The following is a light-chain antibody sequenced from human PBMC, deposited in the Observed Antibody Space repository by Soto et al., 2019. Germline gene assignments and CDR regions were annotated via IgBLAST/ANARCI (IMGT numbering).Light chain of an antibody. CDR3: MQGSHWPRT. Sequence: EVVMTQSPLSLPVTLGQPASISCRSSQSLVNSDGNTYLTWFHQRPGQSPRHLIYKVSNRDSGVPDRLSGRGSGTDFTLRISRVQAEDVRVYYCMQGSHWPRTFGQGTRVEIK. J-gene: IGKJ1*01. CDR2: KVS. V-gene: IGKV2-30*01. CDR1: QSLVNSDGNTY.